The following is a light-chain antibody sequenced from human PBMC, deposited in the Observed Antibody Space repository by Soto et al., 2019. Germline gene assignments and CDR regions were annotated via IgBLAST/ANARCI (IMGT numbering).Light chain of an antibody. CDR3: QQYGDSLPYT. CDR1: QIVVNGY. Sequence: EIVLTQSPGTLSLSPGERATLSCRASQIVVNGYLAWYQQRVGQAPSLLIYAASSRATGVSDRFSGSGSGTEFTLTISRLEPEEFAVYYCQQYGDSLPYTFGQGTKIDIK. CDR2: AAS. J-gene: IGKJ2*01. V-gene: IGKV3-20*01.